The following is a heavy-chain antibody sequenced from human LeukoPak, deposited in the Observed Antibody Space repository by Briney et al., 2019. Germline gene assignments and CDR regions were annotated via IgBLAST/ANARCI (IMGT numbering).Heavy chain of an antibody. J-gene: IGHJ6*03. CDR1: NYSISSGYY. CDR2: VYHSGST. V-gene: IGHV4-38-2*02. CDR3: ARGMTTVVTGPYYYYMDV. Sequence: PSETLSLTCTVSNYSISSGYYWGWIRQPPGKGLEWIASVYHSGSTSYNPSLKSRVTISVDTSKNQFSLKLSSVTAADTAVYYCARGMTTVVTGPYYYYMDVWGKGTTVTVSS. D-gene: IGHD4-23*01.